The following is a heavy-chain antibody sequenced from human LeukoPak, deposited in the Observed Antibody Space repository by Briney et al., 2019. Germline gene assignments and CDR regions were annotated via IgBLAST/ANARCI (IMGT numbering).Heavy chain of an antibody. J-gene: IGHJ3*02. CDR2: IYHSGST. Sequence: NPSGALSLTCAVSGGSISSSNWWSWVRQPPGKGLEWIGEIYHSGSTNYNPSLKSRVTISVDKSKNQFSLKLSSVTAADTAVYYCARVQRGDYGPYDAFDIWGQGTMVTVSS. V-gene: IGHV4-4*02. CDR3: ARVQRGDYGPYDAFDI. D-gene: IGHD4-17*01. CDR1: GGSISSSNW.